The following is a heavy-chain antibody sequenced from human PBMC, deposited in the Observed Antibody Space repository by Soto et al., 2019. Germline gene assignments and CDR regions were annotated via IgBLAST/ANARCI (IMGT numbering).Heavy chain of an antibody. CDR3: ARVLRYYDSSGYYFFAFDI. Sequence: VKVSCKASGYTFTSYYMHWVRQAPGQGLEWMGIINPSGGSTSYAQKFQGRVTMTRDTSTSTVYMELSSLRSEDTAVYYCARVLRYYDSSGYYFFAFDIWGQGTMVTVSS. V-gene: IGHV1-46*01. D-gene: IGHD3-22*01. CDR1: GYTFTSYY. J-gene: IGHJ3*02. CDR2: INPSGGST.